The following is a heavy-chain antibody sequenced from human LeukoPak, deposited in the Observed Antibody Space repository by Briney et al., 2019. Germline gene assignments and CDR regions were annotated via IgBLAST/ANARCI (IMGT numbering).Heavy chain of an antibody. CDR3: ARGGGADYYFDY. CDR2: IIPIFGTA. D-gene: IGHD2-21*01. CDR1: GGTFSSYA. J-gene: IGHJ4*02. V-gene: IGHV1-69*05. Sequence: SVKVSCKASGGTFSSYAISWVRQAPGQGLEWMGGIIPIFGTANYAQKLQGRVTMTTDTSTSTAYMELRSLRSDDTAVYYCARGGGADYYFDYWGQGTLVTVSS.